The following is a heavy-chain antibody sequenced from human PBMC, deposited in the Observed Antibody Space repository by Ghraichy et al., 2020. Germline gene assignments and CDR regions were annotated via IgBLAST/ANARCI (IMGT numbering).Heavy chain of an antibody. Sequence: SETLSLTCTVSGGSITYNSYWGWIRQPPGKGLEWIGNVHYSGNTYYNPSLESRVAMSVDTSTNQLSLRLSSVTAADTAVYYCARTGLVVATLDDAYDLWGQGTMVTVSS. D-gene: IGHD2-15*01. V-gene: IGHV4-39*01. CDR1: GGSITYNSY. CDR3: ARTGLVVATLDDAYDL. J-gene: IGHJ3*01. CDR2: VHYSGNT.